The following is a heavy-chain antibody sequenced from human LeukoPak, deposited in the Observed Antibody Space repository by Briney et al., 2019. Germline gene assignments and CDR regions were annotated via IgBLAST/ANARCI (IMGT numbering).Heavy chain of an antibody. Sequence: GGSLRLSCEASGFSFSSSSMNWVRQAPGKGLEWVASISSSTIKISYGDSMKGRFTISRDNAKNSLYLQINSLRAEDTAVYYCARDFGYCINGVCSDEAFDIWGQGTMVTVSS. J-gene: IGHJ3*02. CDR1: GFSFSSSS. V-gene: IGHV3-21*01. CDR3: ARDFGYCINGVCSDEAFDI. D-gene: IGHD2-8*01. CDR2: ISSSTIKI.